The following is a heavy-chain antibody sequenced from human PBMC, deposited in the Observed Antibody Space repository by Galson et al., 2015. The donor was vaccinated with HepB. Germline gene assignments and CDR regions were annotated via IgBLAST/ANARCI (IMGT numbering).Heavy chain of an antibody. Sequence: QSGAEVKKPGESLKISCKGSGYSFTSNWIGWVRQVPGEGLEWVGIIYPSDSETRYSPSFQGQVTITADKSVSTAYLQWNSLKVSDTAMYYCARHGRNEPFDSWGRGTLVTVSS. CDR3: ARHGRNEPFDS. CDR2: IYPSDSET. D-gene: IGHD1-1*01. J-gene: IGHJ4*02. CDR1: GYSFTSNW. V-gene: IGHV5-51*01.